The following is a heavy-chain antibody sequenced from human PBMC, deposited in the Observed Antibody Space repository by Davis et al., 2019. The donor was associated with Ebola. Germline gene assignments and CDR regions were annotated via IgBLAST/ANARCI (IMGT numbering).Heavy chain of an antibody. Sequence: ASVTVSCKASGYTFTSYAMHWVRQAPGQRLEWMGWINAGNGNTKYSQKFQGRVTITRDTSASTAYMELSSLRSEDTAVYYCARGIYCSGGSCYSFDYWGQGTLVTVSS. CDR2: INAGNGNT. V-gene: IGHV1-3*01. CDR1: GYTFTSYA. J-gene: IGHJ4*02. CDR3: ARGIYCSGGSCYSFDY. D-gene: IGHD2-15*01.